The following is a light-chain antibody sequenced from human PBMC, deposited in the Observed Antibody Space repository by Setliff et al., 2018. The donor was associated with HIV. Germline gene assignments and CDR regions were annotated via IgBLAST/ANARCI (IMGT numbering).Light chain of an antibody. Sequence: QSVLTQPPSASGTPGQWVSISCSGSSSNIGTNPVHWYQQLPGTAPKLLIYATAQRPVGVPDRFSGSKSGTSASLAISRPQSEDEGDYYCAAWDGSLNGHVFGTGTKVTVL. V-gene: IGLV1-44*01. CDR2: ATA. J-gene: IGLJ1*01. CDR1: SSNIGTNP. CDR3: AAWDGSLNGHV.